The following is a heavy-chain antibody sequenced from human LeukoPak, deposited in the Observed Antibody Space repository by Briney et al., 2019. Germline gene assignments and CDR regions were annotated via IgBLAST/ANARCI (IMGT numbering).Heavy chain of an antibody. CDR1: GGSFSGYY. V-gene: IGHV4-34*01. CDR3: ARRGGYSYGYVVDY. CDR2: INHSGST. Sequence: SETLSLTCAVYGGSFSGYYWSWIRQPPGKGLEWIGEINHSGSTNYNPSLKSRVTISVDTSKNQFSLKLSSVAAADTAVYYCARRGGYSYGYVVDYWGQGTLVTVSS. D-gene: IGHD5-18*01. J-gene: IGHJ4*02.